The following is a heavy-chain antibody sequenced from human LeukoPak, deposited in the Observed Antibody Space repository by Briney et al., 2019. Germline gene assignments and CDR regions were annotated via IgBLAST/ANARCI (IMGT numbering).Heavy chain of an antibody. Sequence: SETLSLTCTVSGGSISSYYWSWIRQPPGKGLEWIGYIYYSGSTNYNPSLKSRVTISVDTSKNQFSLKLSSVTAADTAVYYCARDIRIAVAAPGLNGGHHYYYYYGMDVWGQGTTVTVSS. CDR3: ARDIRIAVAAPGLNGGHHYYYYYGMDV. CDR2: IYYSGST. CDR1: GGSISSYY. J-gene: IGHJ6*02. V-gene: IGHV4-59*01. D-gene: IGHD6-19*01.